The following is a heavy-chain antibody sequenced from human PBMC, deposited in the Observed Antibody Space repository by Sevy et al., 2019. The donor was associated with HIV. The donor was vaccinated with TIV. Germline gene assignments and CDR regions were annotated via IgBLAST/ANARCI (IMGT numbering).Heavy chain of an antibody. Sequence: GGSLRLSCAASGFTFSKYSMSWDRQPPGKGLEWVSTLSFGCGEINYADSVKGRFTISRDNSKSSVYLQMNNLRPEDMAVYYCAREGCTKPHDYWGQGTLVTVSS. CDR1: GFTFSKYS. D-gene: IGHD2-8*01. V-gene: IGHV3-23*01. CDR3: AREGCTKPHDY. J-gene: IGHJ4*02. CDR2: LSFGCGEI.